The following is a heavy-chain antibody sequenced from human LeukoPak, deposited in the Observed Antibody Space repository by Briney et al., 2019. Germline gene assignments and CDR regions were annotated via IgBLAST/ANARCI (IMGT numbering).Heavy chain of an antibody. Sequence: GRSLRLSCAASGFIFSSHGMHWVRQAPGKGLEWVAVIWYDGSNKYYADSVKGRFTISRDNSKNMVSLQMNRLRAEDTAVYYCARGEDQLDYWGQGTLVTVSS. CDR2: IWYDGSNK. J-gene: IGHJ4*02. CDR3: ARGEDQLDY. CDR1: GFIFSSHG. V-gene: IGHV3-33*01.